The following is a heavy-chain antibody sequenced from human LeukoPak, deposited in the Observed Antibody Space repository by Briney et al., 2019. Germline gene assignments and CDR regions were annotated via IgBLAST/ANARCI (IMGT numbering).Heavy chain of an antibody. CDR1: GGSFSGYY. CDR3: ARSSGTVSPPGAFDI. CDR2: IYYSGST. D-gene: IGHD6-13*01. J-gene: IGHJ3*02. Sequence: PSETLSLTCAVYGGSFSGYYWSWIRQPPGKGLEWIGSIYYSGSTYYNPSLKSRVTISVDTSKNQFSLKLSSVTAADTAVYYCARSSGTVSPPGAFDIWGQGTMVTVSS. V-gene: IGHV4-34*01.